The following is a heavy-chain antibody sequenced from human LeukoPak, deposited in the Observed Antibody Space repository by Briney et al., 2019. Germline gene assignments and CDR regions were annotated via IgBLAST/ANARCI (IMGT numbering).Heavy chain of an antibody. CDR1: GGPISSYY. V-gene: IGHV4-59*01. CDR3: ARETSQKGAHYMDV. CDR2: IYYSGST. D-gene: IGHD3-16*01. Sequence: KASETLSLTCTVSGGPISSYYWRWLRQPPGKGLEWIGYIYYSGSTSYNPSHESRVTISVDTSKNQFSLKLSSVTAADTAVYYCARETSQKGAHYMDVWGKGTTVTISS. J-gene: IGHJ6*03.